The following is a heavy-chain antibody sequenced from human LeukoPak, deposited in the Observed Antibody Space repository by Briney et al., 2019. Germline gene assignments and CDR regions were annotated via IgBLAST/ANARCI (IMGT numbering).Heavy chain of an antibody. CDR1: GYTFTSYG. J-gene: IGHJ4*02. CDR2: TSAYNGNT. D-gene: IGHD3-10*01. V-gene: IGHV1-18*01. CDR3: ARDNWRGSGSYYNPPPPSFDY. Sequence: GASVKVSCKASGYTFTSYGISWVRQAPGQGLEWMGWTSAYNGNTNYAQKLQGRVTMTTDTSTSTAYMELRSLRSDDTAVYYCARDNWRGSGSYYNPPPPSFDYWGQGTLVTVSS.